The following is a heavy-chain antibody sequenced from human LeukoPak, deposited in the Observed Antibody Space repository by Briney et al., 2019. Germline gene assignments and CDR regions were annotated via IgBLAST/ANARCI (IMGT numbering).Heavy chain of an antibody. CDR2: ISAYNGNT. J-gene: IGHJ6*03. V-gene: IGHV1-18*01. Sequence: ASVKVSCKASGYTFTSYGISWVRQAPGQGLEWMGWISAYNGNTNYAQKLQGRVTMTTDTSTSTAYMELRSLRSDDTAVYYCAREVSGGSGSSSNSYYYYMDVWGKGTTVTVSS. CDR3: AREVSGGSGSSSNSYYYYMDV. CDR1: GYTFTSYG. D-gene: IGHD3-10*01.